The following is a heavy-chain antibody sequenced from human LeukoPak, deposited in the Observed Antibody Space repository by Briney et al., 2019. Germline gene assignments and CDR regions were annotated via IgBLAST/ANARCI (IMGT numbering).Heavy chain of an antibody. J-gene: IGHJ4*02. Sequence: GGSLRLSCAASGFSFPTSGMSWVRQAPGKGLEWVSTTSVSGGYTYYADSVKGRFTISRDTSKNTLYLQMNSLRAEDTAVYYCAKDLYYYDSSGYSLDYWGQGTLVTVSS. CDR2: TSVSGGYT. D-gene: IGHD3-22*01. CDR1: GFSFPTSG. CDR3: AKDLYYYDSSGYSLDY. V-gene: IGHV3-23*01.